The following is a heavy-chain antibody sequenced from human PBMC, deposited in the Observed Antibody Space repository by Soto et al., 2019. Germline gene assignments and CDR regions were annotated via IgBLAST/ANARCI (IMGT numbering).Heavy chain of an antibody. CDR1: GGSFSGYY. Sequence: QVQLQQWGAGLLKPSETLSLTCAVYGGSFSGYYWSWIRQPPGKGLEWIGEINHSGSTNFNPSLKSRVTISVDTSKNQFSLKLSSVTAADTAVYYCARSERPSPSEFDYWGQGTLVTVSS. J-gene: IGHJ4*02. CDR2: INHSGST. CDR3: ARSERPSPSEFDY. V-gene: IGHV4-34*01.